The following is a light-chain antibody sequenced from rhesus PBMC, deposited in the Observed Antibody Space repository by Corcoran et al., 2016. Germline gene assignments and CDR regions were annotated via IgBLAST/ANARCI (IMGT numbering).Light chain of an antibody. CDR1: NSDIGAYNY. CDR3: SSYAGSNTFI. Sequence: QAALTQPPSVSGSPGQSVTISCTGTNSDIGAYNYVSWYHQHPGKAPKLMIYDVTKRPSGVSDRFSGSKSGNTASLAISGLQAEDEADYYGSSYAGSNTFIFGGGTRLTVL. V-gene: IGLV2-23*01. CDR2: DVT. J-gene: IGLJ1*01.